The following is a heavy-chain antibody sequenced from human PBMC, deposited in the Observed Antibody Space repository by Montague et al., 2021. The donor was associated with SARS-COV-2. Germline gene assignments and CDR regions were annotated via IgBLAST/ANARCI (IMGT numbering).Heavy chain of an antibody. CDR1: GGSISSGGYY. CDR3: ARDSSGYFKYDY. J-gene: IGHJ4*02. V-gene: IGHV4-30-4*08. D-gene: IGHD3-9*01. Sequence: TLSLTCTVSGGSISSGGYYWSWIRQHPGKGLEWIGYIYYSGSTYYNPSLKSRVTMLLDMSKNQFSLQLSSVTAADTAVYFCARDSSGYFKYDYWGQGTLVTVSS. CDR2: IYYSGST.